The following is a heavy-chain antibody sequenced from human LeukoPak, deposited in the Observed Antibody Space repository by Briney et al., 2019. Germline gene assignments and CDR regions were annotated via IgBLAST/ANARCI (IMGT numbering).Heavy chain of an antibody. Sequence: PGGSLRLSCAASGFTFSSYGMHWVRQAPGKGLEWVAVISYDGSNKYYADSVKGRFTISRDNSKNTLYLQMNSLRAEDTAVYYCAKDASGGGGLFDYWGQGTLSPSPQ. D-gene: IGHD1-1*01. CDR3: AKDASGGGGLFDY. V-gene: IGHV3-30*18. J-gene: IGHJ4*02. CDR2: ISYDGSNK. CDR1: GFTFSSYG.